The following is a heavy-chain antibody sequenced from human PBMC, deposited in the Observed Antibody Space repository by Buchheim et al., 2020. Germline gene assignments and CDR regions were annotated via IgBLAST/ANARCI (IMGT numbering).Heavy chain of an antibody. CDR2: ISSSGSTK. Sequence: EVQLVESGGGLVLPGGSLRLSCAVAGFTFSSFEMNWVRQAPGKGLEWVSYISSSGSTKYYADSVKGRFTISRDNAENSMYLQMNSLRVEDTAAYYCASLKGRTGTGYGMAVWGQGTT. CDR3: ASLKGRTGTGYGMAV. CDR1: GFTFSSFE. D-gene: IGHD1-1*01. J-gene: IGHJ6*02. V-gene: IGHV3-48*03.